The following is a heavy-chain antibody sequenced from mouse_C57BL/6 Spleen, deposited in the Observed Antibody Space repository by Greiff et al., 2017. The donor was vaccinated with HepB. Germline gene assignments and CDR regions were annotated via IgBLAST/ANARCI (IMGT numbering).Heavy chain of an antibody. CDR1: GYTFTSYW. CDR3: ARWGGWYFDV. J-gene: IGHJ1*03. CDR2: IDPSDSYT. Sequence: QVQLQQPGAELVMPGASVKLSCKASGYTFTSYWMHWVKQRPGQGLEWIGEIDPSDSYTNYNQKFKRKSTLTVDKSSSTAYMQLSSLTSEDSAVYYCARWGGWYFDVWGTGTTVTVSS. V-gene: IGHV1-69*01.